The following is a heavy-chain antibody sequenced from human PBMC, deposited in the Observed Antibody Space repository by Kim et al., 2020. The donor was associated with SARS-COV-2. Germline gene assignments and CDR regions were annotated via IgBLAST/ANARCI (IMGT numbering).Heavy chain of an antibody. J-gene: IGHJ6*03. CDR3: ARDGFFGGVTTCYYFYY. CDR2: IKQDGRET. V-gene: IGHV3-7*01. Sequence: GGSLRLSCAASGFTFSTYWMSWVRQAPGKGLEWVATIKQDGRETYYVDSVKGRFTISKDTAKNSLYLHMNSLRAEDTAVYYCARDGFFGGVTTCYYFYY. CDR1: GFTFSTYW. D-gene: IGHD3-16*01.